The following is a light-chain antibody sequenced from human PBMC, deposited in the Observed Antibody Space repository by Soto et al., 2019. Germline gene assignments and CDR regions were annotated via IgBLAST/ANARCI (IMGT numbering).Light chain of an antibody. CDR2: GAS. J-gene: IGKJ1*01. Sequence: EIVMTQSRATLSVSPGERATLSCRASQSVSSNLAWYQQKPGQAPRLLIYGASTRATGIPARFSGSGSGTEFTLTISSLQSEDFAFYYCQQYNNWPPTWTFGQGTKVEI. V-gene: IGKV3-15*01. CDR1: QSVSSN. CDR3: QQYNNWPPTWT.